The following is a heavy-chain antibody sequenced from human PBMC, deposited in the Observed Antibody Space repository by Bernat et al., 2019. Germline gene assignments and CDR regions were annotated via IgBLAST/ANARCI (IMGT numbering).Heavy chain of an antibody. D-gene: IGHD3-9*01. V-gene: IGHV3-21*01. Sequence: EVQLVESGGGLVKPGGSLRLSCAASGFTFSSYSMNWVRQAPGKGLEWVSSISSSSYIYYADSVKGRFTISRDTAKNSLYLQMNSLRAEVMAVYYCAREPNYDILTGYPPYFDYWAREPWSPSPQ. CDR2: ISSSSYI. J-gene: IGHJ4*02. CDR1: GFTFSSYS. CDR3: AREPNYDILTGYPPYFDY.